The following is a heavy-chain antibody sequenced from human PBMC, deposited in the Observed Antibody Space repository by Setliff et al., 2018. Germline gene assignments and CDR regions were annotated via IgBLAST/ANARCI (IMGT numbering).Heavy chain of an antibody. V-gene: IGHV5-51*01. CDR2: IYPGDSDT. CDR3: ARYDSSGYHYYYGMDV. CDR1: GYSFSRYW. D-gene: IGHD3-22*01. J-gene: IGHJ6*02. Sequence: GESLKISCKGSGYSFSRYWIGWVRQMPGKGLEWMGIIYPGDSDTRYSPSFQGQVTIPADKSISTAYLQWSSLKASDTAMYYCARYDSSGYHYYYGMDVWGQGTTVTVSS.